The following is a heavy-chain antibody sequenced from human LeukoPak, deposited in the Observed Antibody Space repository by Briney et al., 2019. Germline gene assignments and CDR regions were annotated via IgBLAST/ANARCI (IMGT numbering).Heavy chain of an antibody. D-gene: IGHD6-13*01. CDR1: GGSFSGYY. CDR2: INHSGST. V-gene: IGHV4-34*01. J-gene: IGHJ4*02. Sequence: SETLSLTCAVYGGSFSGYYWSWIRQPPGKGLEWIGEINHSGSTNYNPSLKSRVTISVDTSKNQFSLKLSSVTAADTAVYYCAGGGIAVDYWGQGTLVTVSS. CDR3: AGGGIAVDY.